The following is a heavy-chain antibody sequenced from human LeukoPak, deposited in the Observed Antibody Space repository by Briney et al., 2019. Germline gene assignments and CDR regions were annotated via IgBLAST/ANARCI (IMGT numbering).Heavy chain of an antibody. CDR3: ARDSDSSSWSRRFDP. V-gene: IGHV1-69*01. D-gene: IGHD6-13*01. CDR2: IIPIFGTA. Sequence: SVKVSCKASGVTFSSYAISRVRQAPGQGLEWMGGIIPIFGTANYAQKFQGRVTITADESTSTAYMELSSLRSEDTAVYYCARDSDSSSWSRRFDPWGQGTLVTVSS. J-gene: IGHJ5*02. CDR1: GVTFSSYA.